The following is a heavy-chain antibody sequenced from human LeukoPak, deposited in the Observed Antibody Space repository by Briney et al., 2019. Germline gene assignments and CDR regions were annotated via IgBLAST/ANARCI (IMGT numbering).Heavy chain of an antibody. D-gene: IGHD6-19*01. V-gene: IGHV4-38-2*02. Sequence: SETLSLTCTVSGYSISSGYYWGWIRQPPGKGLEWIGSIYHSGSTYYNPSLKSRVTISVDTSKNQFSLKLSSVTAADTAVYYCAKGPYTYSSGNWFDPWGQGTLVTVSS. CDR2: IYHSGST. CDR3: AKGPYTYSSGNWFDP. J-gene: IGHJ5*02. CDR1: GYSISSGYY.